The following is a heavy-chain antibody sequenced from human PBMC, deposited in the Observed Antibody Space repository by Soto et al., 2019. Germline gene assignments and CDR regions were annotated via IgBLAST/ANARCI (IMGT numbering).Heavy chain of an antibody. D-gene: IGHD1-26*01. Sequence: SETLSLTCAFYVGSFSGYYWSCIRHPPGKWLEWIGEINHSGSTNYNPSLKSRVTISVDTSKNQFSLKLSSVTAADTAVYYCARATQGGPYFYWGQGTLVTVSS. V-gene: IGHV4-34*01. J-gene: IGHJ4*02. CDR2: INHSGST. CDR1: VGSFSGYY. CDR3: ARATQGGPYFY.